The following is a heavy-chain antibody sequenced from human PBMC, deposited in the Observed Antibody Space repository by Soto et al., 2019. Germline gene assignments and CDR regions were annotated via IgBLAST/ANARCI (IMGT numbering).Heavy chain of an antibody. CDR2: INPSGGST. J-gene: IGHJ4*02. D-gene: IGHD6-19*01. CDR3: ARDRGIAVAGNPFDY. CDR1: GYTFTSYY. V-gene: IGHV1-46*03. Sequence: ASVKVSCKAPGYTFTSYYMHWVRQAPGQGLEWMGIINPSGGSTSYAQKFQGRVTMTRDTSTSTVYMELSSLRSEDTAVYYCARDRGIAVAGNPFDYWGQGTLVTVSS.